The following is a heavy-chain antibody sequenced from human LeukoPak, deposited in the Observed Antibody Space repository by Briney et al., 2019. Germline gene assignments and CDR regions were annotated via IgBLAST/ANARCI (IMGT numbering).Heavy chain of an antibody. CDR2: IWYDGSNK. J-gene: IGHJ4*02. CDR3: ARDRDSSWYGSFDY. D-gene: IGHD6-13*01. Sequence: GGSLRLSCAASGFTFSSYGMHWVRPAPCKGLEWVSVIWYDGSNKYYADSVKGRYTISRDNSKNTLYLQMNSLRAEDTAVYYCARDRDSSWYGSFDYWGQGTLVTVSS. CDR1: GFTFSSYG. V-gene: IGHV3-33*01.